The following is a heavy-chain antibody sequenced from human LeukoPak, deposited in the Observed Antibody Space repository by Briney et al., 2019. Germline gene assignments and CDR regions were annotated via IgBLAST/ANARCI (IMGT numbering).Heavy chain of an antibody. CDR3: ARKGFSYGGFDY. V-gene: IGHV3-33*01. Sequence: GRSLRLSCVASGFSFGTYSMHWARQVPGKGLEWVAVIWYDGSNEDYADSVKGRFTISRDNSKNTLYLQMNSLRAEDTAVYYCARKGFSYGGFDYWGQGTLVTVSS. J-gene: IGHJ4*02. CDR1: GFSFGTYS. CDR2: IWYDGSNE. D-gene: IGHD5-18*01.